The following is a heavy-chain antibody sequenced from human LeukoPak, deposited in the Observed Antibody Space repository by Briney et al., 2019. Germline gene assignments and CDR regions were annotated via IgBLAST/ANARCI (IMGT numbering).Heavy chain of an antibody. CDR1: GVTVSSNY. V-gene: IGHV3-11*04. CDR2: ISSSGSTI. CDR3: ARDRDWAFDY. D-gene: IGHD3-9*01. Sequence: GGSLRLSCAVSGVTVSSNYMSWVRQAPGKGLEWVSYISSSGSTIYYADSVKGRFTISRDNAKNSLYLQMNSLRAEDTAVYYCARDRDWAFDYWGQGTLVTVSS. J-gene: IGHJ4*02.